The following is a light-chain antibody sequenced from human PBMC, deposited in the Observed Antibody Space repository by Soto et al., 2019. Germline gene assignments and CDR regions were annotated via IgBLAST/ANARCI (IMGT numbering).Light chain of an antibody. Sequence: RPSAYCGSESVGGTVSIDSQASRGISSYLAWYQQKPGKAPKLLVYSASTLQSGVPSRFSGSGSGTEFTLTISSLQPDEFATYYCQQCNTFWKCGQGTKVDIK. J-gene: IGKJ1*01. CDR3: QQCNTFWK. V-gene: IGKV1-9*01. CDR1: RGISSY. CDR2: SAS.